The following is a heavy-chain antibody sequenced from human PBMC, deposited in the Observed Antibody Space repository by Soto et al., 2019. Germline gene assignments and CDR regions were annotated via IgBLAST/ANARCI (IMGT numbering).Heavy chain of an antibody. CDR3: ARGSHKLHSYDSSGFYHYVDY. J-gene: IGHJ4*02. Sequence: QVQLQQWGAGLLKPSETLSLTCAVYGGSFSDYSWTWIRQPPGKGLEWIGEINDSGSTNYTPSLERRVTISRDTSKNRFSLKLSSVTAAYTAVYYCARGSHKLHSYDSSGFYHYVDYWGQGSLVTVSS. D-gene: IGHD3-22*01. CDR1: GGSFSDYS. V-gene: IGHV4-34*01. CDR2: INDSGST.